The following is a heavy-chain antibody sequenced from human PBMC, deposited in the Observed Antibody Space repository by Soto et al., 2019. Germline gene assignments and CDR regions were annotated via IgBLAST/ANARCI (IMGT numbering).Heavy chain of an antibody. Sequence: SETLSLTCTVSGGSISSYYWSWIRQPPGKGLEWIGYIYYSGSTNYNPSLKSRVTISVDTSKNQFSLKLSSVTAADTAVYYCARSYSSGWYGYFDYWGQGTLVTVSS. CDR1: GGSISSYY. CDR3: ARSYSSGWYGYFDY. D-gene: IGHD6-19*01. CDR2: IYYSGST. V-gene: IGHV4-59*01. J-gene: IGHJ4*02.